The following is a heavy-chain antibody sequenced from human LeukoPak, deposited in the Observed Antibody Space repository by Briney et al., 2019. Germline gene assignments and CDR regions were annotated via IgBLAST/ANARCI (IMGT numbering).Heavy chain of an antibody. CDR2: ISWNSGSI. J-gene: IGHJ6*02. D-gene: IGHD6-19*01. CDR1: GFTFDDYA. V-gene: IGHV3-9*01. CDR3: ARLWLPRYYYYYGMDV. Sequence: PGGSLRLSCAASGFTFDDYAMHWVRQAPGKGLEWVSGISWNSGSIGYADSVKGRFTISRDNAKNSLYLQMNSLRAEDTALYYCARLWLPRYYYYYGMDVWGQGTTVTVSS.